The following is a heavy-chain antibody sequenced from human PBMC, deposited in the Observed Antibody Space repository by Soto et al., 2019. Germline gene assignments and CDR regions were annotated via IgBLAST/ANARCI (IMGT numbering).Heavy chain of an antibody. Sequence: SVKVSCKASGFTFTSSAVQWVRQARGQRLEWIGWIVVGSGNTNYAQMFQERVTITRDMSTSTAYMEMSSLRSEDTAVYYCAADYDFWSGPGYWGQGTLVTVSS. CDR3: AADYDFWSGPGY. J-gene: IGHJ4*02. V-gene: IGHV1-58*01. D-gene: IGHD3-3*01. CDR1: GFTFTSSA. CDR2: IVVGSGNT.